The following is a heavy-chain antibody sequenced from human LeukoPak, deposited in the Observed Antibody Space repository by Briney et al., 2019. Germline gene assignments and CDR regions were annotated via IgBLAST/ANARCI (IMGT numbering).Heavy chain of an antibody. V-gene: IGHV3-48*03. Sequence: PGGSLRLSCAASGFTFSSYECNWVGQAPGKGLEWVSYISSSGSTIYYADSVKGRYTISRDNSKTSLYLQMNSLRAEDTALYYCAKGQLYYDILTGAFDFDYWGQGTLVTVSS. CDR2: ISSSGSTI. D-gene: IGHD3-9*01. CDR3: AKGQLYYDILTGAFDFDY. J-gene: IGHJ4*02. CDR1: GFTFSSYE.